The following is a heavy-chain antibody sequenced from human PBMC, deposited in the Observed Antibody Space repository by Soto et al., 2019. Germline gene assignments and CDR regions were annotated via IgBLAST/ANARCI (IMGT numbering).Heavy chain of an antibody. V-gene: IGHV1-2*02. CDR1: GYTFTGYY. J-gene: IGHJ4*02. CDR2: INPNSGGT. Sequence: AASVKVSCKASGYTFTGYYMHWVRQAPGQGLEWMGWINPNSGGTNYAQKFQGRVTMTRDTSISTAYMELSRLRSDDTAVYYCATGLIGSSSYFDYWGQGTLVTVSS. CDR3: ATGLIGSSSYFDY. D-gene: IGHD6-6*01.